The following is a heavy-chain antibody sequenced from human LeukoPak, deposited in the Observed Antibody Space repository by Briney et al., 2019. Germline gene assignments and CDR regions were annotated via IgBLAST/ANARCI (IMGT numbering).Heavy chain of an antibody. CDR3: AKDPRLLWFGELLEQFDY. J-gene: IGHJ4*02. CDR2: ISGSGGNT. D-gene: IGHD3-10*01. Sequence: GGSLRLSCAASGFTFSSYAMSWVRQAPGKGLEWVSAISGSGGNTYYADSVKGRFTISRDNSKNTLYLQMNSLRAEDTAVYYCAKDPRLLWFGELLEQFDYWGQGTLVTVSS. V-gene: IGHV3-23*01. CDR1: GFTFSSYA.